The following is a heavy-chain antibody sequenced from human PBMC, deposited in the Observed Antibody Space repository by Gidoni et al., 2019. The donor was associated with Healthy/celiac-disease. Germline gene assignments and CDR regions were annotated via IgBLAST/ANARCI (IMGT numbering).Heavy chain of an antibody. CDR3: AKGDYYGSGSYMADY. J-gene: IGHJ4*02. CDR2: ISYDGSNK. CDR1: GFTFSSYG. Sequence: QVQLVESGGGVVQPGRSLRLSCAASGFTFSSYGMHWVRQAPGKGLAWVAVISYDGSNKYYADSVKGRFTISRDNSKNTLYLQMNSLRAEDTAVYYCAKGDYYGSGSYMADYWGQGTLVTVSS. D-gene: IGHD3-10*01. V-gene: IGHV3-30*18.